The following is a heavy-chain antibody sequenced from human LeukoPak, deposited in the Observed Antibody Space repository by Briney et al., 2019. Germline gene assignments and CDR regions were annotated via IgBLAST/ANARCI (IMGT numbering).Heavy chain of an antibody. D-gene: IGHD3-10*01. J-gene: IGHJ4*02. CDR1: GFTFINAW. Sequence: PGGSLRLSCPASGFTFINAWMSWFRQAPGKGLEWVGRIKTKTDVGTTDYAAPVKGRFTISRDDSKNTLYLQMNSLKTEDTAVYYCTTLLWFGESTQYFDYWGQGTLVTVSS. V-gene: IGHV3-15*01. CDR3: TTLLWFGESTQYFDY. CDR2: IKTKTDVGTT.